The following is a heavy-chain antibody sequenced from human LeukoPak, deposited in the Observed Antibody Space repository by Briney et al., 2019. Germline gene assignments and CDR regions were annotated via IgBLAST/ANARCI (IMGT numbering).Heavy chain of an antibody. CDR2: ISGSGGST. D-gene: IGHD3-9*01. Sequence: PGGSLRLSCAASGFTFSSYAMSWVRQAPGKGLEWVSAISGSGGSTYYADSVKGRFTISRDNSKNTLYLQMNSLRAEDTAVYYCARDGGPHGVRYFDWLFPDYWGQGTLVTVSS. CDR3: ARDGGPHGVRYFDWLFPDY. J-gene: IGHJ4*02. V-gene: IGHV3-23*01. CDR1: GFTFSSYA.